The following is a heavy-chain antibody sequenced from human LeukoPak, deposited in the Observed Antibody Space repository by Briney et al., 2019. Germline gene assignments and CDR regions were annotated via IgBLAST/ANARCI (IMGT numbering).Heavy chain of an antibody. CDR3: AKDGGSSWYGAFDI. J-gene: IGHJ3*02. CDR2: ISSSSTTI. V-gene: IGHV3-48*01. Sequence: GGSLRLSCTASGFTFSRYAMNWVRQAPGKGLEWLSYISSSSTTIYYADSVKGRSTISRDNAKNSLYLQMNSLRAEDTAVYYCAKDGGSSWYGAFDIWGRGTMVTVSS. CDR1: GFTFSRYA. D-gene: IGHD6-13*01.